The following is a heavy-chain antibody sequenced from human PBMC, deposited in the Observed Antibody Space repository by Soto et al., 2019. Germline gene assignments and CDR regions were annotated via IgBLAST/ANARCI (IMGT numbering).Heavy chain of an antibody. CDR3: ARMESFGSLNWFDP. Sequence: ASVKVSCKASGYTFTNNDVSWVRQATVQGLEWMGWVNPGSGDTGYAQKFQGRVTMTRDISIATAYMELNSLTSEDTAIYYCARMESFGSLNWFDPWGQGTLVTSPQ. V-gene: IGHV1-8*02. J-gene: IGHJ5*02. CDR1: GYTFTNND. D-gene: IGHD5-18*01. CDR2: VNPGSGDT.